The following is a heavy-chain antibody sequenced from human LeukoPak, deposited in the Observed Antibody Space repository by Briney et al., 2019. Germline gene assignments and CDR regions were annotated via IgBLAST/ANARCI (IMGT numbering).Heavy chain of an antibody. Sequence: GGSPRLSCASSGFTFSSYEMNWVRQAPGKGLEWVSYTSSSGRTIYYADSMRGRFTISRNNAENSLYLQMNSLRAEDTAVYYCVYSGDYEKGYWGQGTLVTVSS. CDR1: GFTFSSYE. V-gene: IGHV3-48*03. J-gene: IGHJ4*02. D-gene: IGHD4-17*01. CDR2: TSSSGRTI. CDR3: VYSGDYEKGY.